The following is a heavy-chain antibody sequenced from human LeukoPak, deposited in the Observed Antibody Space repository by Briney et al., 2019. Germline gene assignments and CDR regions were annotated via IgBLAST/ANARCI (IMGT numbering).Heavy chain of an antibody. CDR1: GLTVSSNY. D-gene: IGHD3-16*01. J-gene: IGHJ4*02. CDR3: ARAIQSDLLKGYYEH. Sequence: GGSLRLSCAASGLTVSSNYMSWVRQAPGKGLEWVSIIYSGGSAYYAASLKGRFTISRDNSKNTLYLQMNSLRPEDTAVYYCARAIQSDLLKGYYEHGGRGTLVTVSS. V-gene: IGHV3-53*01. CDR2: IYSGGSA.